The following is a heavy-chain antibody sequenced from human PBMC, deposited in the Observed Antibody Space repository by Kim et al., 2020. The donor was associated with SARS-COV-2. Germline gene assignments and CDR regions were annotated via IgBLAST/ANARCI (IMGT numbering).Heavy chain of an antibody. CDR3: ARDGAMVRGVGDYYYYYMDV. V-gene: IGHV1-46*01. D-gene: IGHD3-10*01. CDR2: INPSGGST. Sequence: ASVKVSYKASGYTFTSYYMHWVRQAPGQGLEWMGIINPSGGSTSYAQKFQGRVTMTRDTSTSTVYMELSSLRSEDTAVYYCARDGAMVRGVGDYYYYYMDVWGKGTTVTVSS. J-gene: IGHJ6*03. CDR1: GYTFTSYY.